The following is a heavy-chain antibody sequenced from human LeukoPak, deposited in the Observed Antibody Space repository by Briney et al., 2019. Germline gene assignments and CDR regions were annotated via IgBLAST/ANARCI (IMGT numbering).Heavy chain of an antibody. V-gene: IGHV3-48*01. CDR2: ISGSSTSGSSSFI. CDR3: ARDWAMID. D-gene: IGHD5-12*01. J-gene: IGHJ4*02. CDR1: GFIFSSHS. Sequence: GGSLRLSCAASGFIFSSHSMNWARQAPGKGLEWLSYISGSSTSGSSSFIYYADSVKGRFTISRDNAKNSLYLQMKDLRVEDTAVYYCARDWAMIDWGQGTLVTVSS.